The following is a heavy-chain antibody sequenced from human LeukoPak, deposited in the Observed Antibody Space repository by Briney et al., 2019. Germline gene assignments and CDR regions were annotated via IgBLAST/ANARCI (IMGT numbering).Heavy chain of an antibody. D-gene: IGHD5-12*01. CDR2: ISGRGDST. Sequence: GGSLRLSCAASGFTSSSYAMSWVRQAPGKGLEWVSAISGRGDSTYFADSVKGRFTISRDNSKNTLDLQMNSLRAEDTAVYYCANDLTRAVYSAYYFLPNLGNWGQGTLVTVSS. V-gene: IGHV3-23*01. CDR1: GFTSSSYA. J-gene: IGHJ4*02. CDR3: ANDLTRAVYSAYYFLPNLGN.